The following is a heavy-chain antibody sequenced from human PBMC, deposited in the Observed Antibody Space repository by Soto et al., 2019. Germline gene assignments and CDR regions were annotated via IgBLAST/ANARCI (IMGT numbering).Heavy chain of an antibody. J-gene: IGHJ4*02. Sequence: ASVKVSCKASGGTFSSYAISWVRQAPGQGLEWMGGINTSNGTKLYAQKLQGRLTLTTDTSTSTAYMDLTTLRSDDTAVYFCARDPGAASFDFWAQGTLVTASS. V-gene: IGHV1-18*01. CDR1: GGTFSSYA. CDR2: INTSNGTK. CDR3: ARDPGAASFDF. D-gene: IGHD2-15*01.